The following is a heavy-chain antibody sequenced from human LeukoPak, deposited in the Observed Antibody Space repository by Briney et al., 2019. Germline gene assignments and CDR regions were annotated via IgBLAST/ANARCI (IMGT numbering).Heavy chain of an antibody. D-gene: IGHD1-26*01. CDR1: GASMSRYH. CDR2: IYYSGST. Sequence: AETLSLTCTVSGASMSRYHWSWIRHPPGKGLEWIAYIYYSGSTNYNPSLKSRVTISVDTSKNQFSLKLSSVTAADTAVYYCARSSGSYYHYWGQGTLVTVSS. J-gene: IGHJ4*02. V-gene: IGHV4-59*01. CDR3: ARSSGSYYHY.